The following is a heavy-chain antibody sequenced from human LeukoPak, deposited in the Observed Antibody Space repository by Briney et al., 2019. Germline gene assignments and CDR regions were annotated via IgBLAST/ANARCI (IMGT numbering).Heavy chain of an antibody. CDR3: TRDRGAYNLYDY. CDR1: GFTFGDYA. V-gene: IGHV3-49*03. CDR2: IRSKAYGETA. Sequence: GGSLRLSCTASGFTFGDYAMSWIRQAPGKGLEWVGFIRSKAYGETADYAASVKGRFTISRDDSKAIAYLQMNSLKTEDAAVYHCTRDRGAYNLYDYWGQGTLVTVSS. D-gene: IGHD1-1*01. J-gene: IGHJ4*02.